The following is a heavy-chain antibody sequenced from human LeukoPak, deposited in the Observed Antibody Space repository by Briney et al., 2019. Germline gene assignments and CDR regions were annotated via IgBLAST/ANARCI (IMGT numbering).Heavy chain of an antibody. CDR3: AKDPRAETNTIDY. CDR2: ISGSGGST. CDR1: GFTFSNYW. J-gene: IGHJ4*02. Sequence: GGSLRLSCAASGFTFSNYWMHWVRQGPGKGLEWVSAISGSGGSTYYADSVKGRFTISRDNSKNTLYLQMNSLRAEDTAVYYCAKDPRAETNTIDYWGQGTLVTVSS. V-gene: IGHV3-23*01.